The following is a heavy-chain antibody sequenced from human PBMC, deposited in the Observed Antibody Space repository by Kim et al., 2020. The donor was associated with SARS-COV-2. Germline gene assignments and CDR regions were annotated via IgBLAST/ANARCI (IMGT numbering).Heavy chain of an antibody. V-gene: IGHV3-7*03. Sequence: DSVKGRFTISRDNAKNSLYLQMNSLRAEDTAVYYCARDLYYDILTGSPIGWGQGTMVTVSS. CDR3: ARDLYYDILTGSPIG. J-gene: IGHJ3*01. D-gene: IGHD3-9*01.